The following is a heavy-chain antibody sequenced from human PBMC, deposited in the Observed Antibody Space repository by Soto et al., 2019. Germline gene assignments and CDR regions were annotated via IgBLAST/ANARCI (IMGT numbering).Heavy chain of an antibody. D-gene: IGHD3-16*02. CDR1: GFTFTSYW. J-gene: IGHJ4*02. CDR3: ARGAFPTWGSYPLDY. V-gene: IGHV3-7*04. Sequence: EVQLVESGGGLVQPGGSLRLSCAASGFTFTSYWMTWVRQAPGKGLEWVANIKQDGGEKYYVGSVKGRFTISRDNAENSLSLQLASLRAEDAAVYYCARGAFPTWGSYPLDYWGEGTLVTVSS. CDR2: IKQDGGEK.